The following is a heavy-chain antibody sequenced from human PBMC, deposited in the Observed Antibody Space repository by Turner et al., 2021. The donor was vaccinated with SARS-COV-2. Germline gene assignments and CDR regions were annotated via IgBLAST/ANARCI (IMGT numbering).Heavy chain of an antibody. CDR2: ISGSGGSK. J-gene: IGHJ4*02. D-gene: IGHD5-12*01. CDR1: GFSFSSYA. V-gene: IGHV3-23*01. Sequence: EVQLLESWGGLVQPGGSLSLSCAASGFSFSSYAMSWVRQAPGKGLEWVSAISGSGGSKSYAESVKGRFTISRDNSKNTLYLQMNSLRAEDTAVYYCAKGPDRVATIWGTLFSGTFDYWGQGTLVTVSS. CDR3: AKGPDRVATIWGTLFSGTFDY.